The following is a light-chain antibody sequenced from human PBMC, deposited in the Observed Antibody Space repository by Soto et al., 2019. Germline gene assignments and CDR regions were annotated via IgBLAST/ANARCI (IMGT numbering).Light chain of an antibody. J-gene: IGKJ1*01. V-gene: IGKV3-15*01. Sequence: PGERATLSCRASQSVSSNLAWYQQKPGQAPRLLIYGASTRATGIPARFSGSGSGTDFTLTISSLEPEDSAVYYCHQRQSWPRTFGQGTKVDIK. CDR1: QSVSSN. CDR3: HQRQSWPRT. CDR2: GAS.